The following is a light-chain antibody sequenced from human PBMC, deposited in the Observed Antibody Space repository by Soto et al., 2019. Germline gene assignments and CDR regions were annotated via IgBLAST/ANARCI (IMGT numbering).Light chain of an antibody. CDR3: QKYGTSPPVYT. V-gene: IGKV3-20*01. J-gene: IGKJ2*01. Sequence: EIVLTQSPGTLSLSPGERATLSCRTSQSISSTYLAWYQQKPGQAPRLLIYGTYSRATGIPDRFSGSGSGRDFTLTISRLETEDFAVYYCQKYGTSPPVYTFGQGTKLEIK. CDR2: GTY. CDR1: QSISSTY.